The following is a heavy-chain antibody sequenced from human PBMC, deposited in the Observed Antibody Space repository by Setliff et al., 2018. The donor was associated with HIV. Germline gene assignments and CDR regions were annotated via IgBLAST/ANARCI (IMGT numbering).Heavy chain of an antibody. J-gene: IGHJ1*01. Sequence: KTSETLSLTCTVSGDPMSSGSFFWTWMRQAAGGRLEWIGHIHNSGSTNYNPSLKSRVTMSADTSESQFSPMLTSVTASDTAVYYCLRFQESPTRPSVNHFIYWGQGILVTVS. CDR2: IHNSGST. V-gene: IGHV4-61*09. CDR1: GDPMSSGSFF. D-gene: IGHD3-3*01. CDR3: LRFQESPTRPSVNHFIY.